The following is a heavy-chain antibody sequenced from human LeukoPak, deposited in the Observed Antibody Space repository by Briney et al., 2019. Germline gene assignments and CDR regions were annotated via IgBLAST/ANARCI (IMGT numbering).Heavy chain of an antibody. V-gene: IGHV3-7*03. D-gene: IGHD2-15*01. CDR3: AREGAHCSGGSCYPGGMDV. CDR2: IKKDGSEK. CDR1: GFTVSDNY. J-gene: IGHJ6*02. Sequence: PGWSLRLSCAASGFTVSDNYMTWVRQAPGKGLEWVANIKKDGSEKNYVGSVKGRFTISRDNAKNSLYLQMNSLRAEDTAVYYCAREGAHCSGGSCYPGGMDVWGQGTTVTVSS.